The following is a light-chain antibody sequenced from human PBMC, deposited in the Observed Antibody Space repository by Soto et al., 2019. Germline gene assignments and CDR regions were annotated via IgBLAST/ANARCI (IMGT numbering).Light chain of an antibody. V-gene: IGKV3-15*01. CDR2: GAS. CDR3: QQYNSWPRA. CDR1: QSVSNN. J-gene: IGKJ1*01. Sequence: EIVMTQSPATLSVSPGEGATLSCRASQSVSNNLAWYQQKPGQAPRLLIYGASTRATGIPARFSGSGSGTEFTLTISSLQSEDFAIYHCQQYNSWPRAFGQGTKWISN.